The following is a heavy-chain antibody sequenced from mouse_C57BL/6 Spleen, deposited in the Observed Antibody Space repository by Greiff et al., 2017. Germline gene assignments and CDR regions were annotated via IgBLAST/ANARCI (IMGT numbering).Heavy chain of an antibody. J-gene: IGHJ2*01. V-gene: IGHV14-1*01. CDR1: GFNIKDYY. CDR3: TTSGHFDY. CDR2: IDPEDGDT. Sequence: VQLQQSGAELVRPGASVKLSCTASGFNIKDYYMHWVKQRPEQGLEWIGRIDPEDGDTEYAPKFQGQATMTADTSANTAYLQLSSLTSEDPAVYYCTTSGHFDYWGQGTTLTVSS.